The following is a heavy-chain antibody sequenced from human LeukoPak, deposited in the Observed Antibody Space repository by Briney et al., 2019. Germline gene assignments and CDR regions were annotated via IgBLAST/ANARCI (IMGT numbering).Heavy chain of an antibody. J-gene: IGHJ4*02. D-gene: IGHD3-10*01. Sequence: GGSLRLSCAASGFSISNDWMSWVRQAPGKGLEWVARVKSRSAGETTDYAAPVKGRFTISRDDSKNTLYLQMNSLKTEDTAVYYCTLIQGWGSGSYYRDLWGQGTLVTVSS. V-gene: IGHV3-15*01. CDR2: VKSRSAGETT. CDR3: TLIQGWGSGSYYRDL. CDR1: GFSISNDW.